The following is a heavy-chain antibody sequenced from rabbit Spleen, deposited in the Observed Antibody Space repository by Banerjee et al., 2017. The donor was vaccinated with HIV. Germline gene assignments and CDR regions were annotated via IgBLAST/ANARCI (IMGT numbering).Heavy chain of an antibody. V-gene: IGHV1S45*01. D-gene: IGHD8-1*01. Sequence: QEQLVESGGGLVQPGASLTLTCTASGFSFSSSYYMCWVRQAPGKGLEWIGCIATGSGNAYYATWAKGRFTISKTSSTTVTLQLNSLTAADTATYFCARDGAGGSYFALWGPGTLVTVS. J-gene: IGHJ4*01. CDR3: ARDGAGGSYFAL. CDR1: GFSFSSSYY. CDR2: IATGSGNA.